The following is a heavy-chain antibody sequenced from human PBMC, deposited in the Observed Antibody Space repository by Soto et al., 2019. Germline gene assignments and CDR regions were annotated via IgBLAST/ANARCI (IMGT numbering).Heavy chain of an antibody. D-gene: IGHD6-13*01. CDR1: GYSFTSYW. CDR2: IYPGDSDT. CDR3: ARYYFGSSWYANYDYYGMDV. V-gene: IGHV5-51*01. J-gene: IGHJ6*02. Sequence: GESLKISCKGSGYSFTSYWIGWVRQMPGKGLEWMGIIYPGDSDTRYSPSFQGQVTISADKSLSTAYLQWSSLKASDTAMYYCARYYFGSSWYANYDYYGMDVWGQGTTVTVSS.